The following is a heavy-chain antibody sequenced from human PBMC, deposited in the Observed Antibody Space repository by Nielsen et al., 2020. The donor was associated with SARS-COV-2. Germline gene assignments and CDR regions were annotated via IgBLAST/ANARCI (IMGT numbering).Heavy chain of an antibody. V-gene: IGHV3-30-3*01. J-gene: IGHJ4*02. Sequence: GESLKISCAASGFTFSSYAMHWVRQAPGKGLEWVAVISYDGSNDYYADSVRGRFTISRDNSKNTLFLQMNSLRAEDTAVYYCARGNGWGSSFDYWGQGTLVTVSS. D-gene: IGHD7-27*01. CDR3: ARGNGWGSSFDY. CDR1: GFTFSSYA. CDR2: ISYDGSND.